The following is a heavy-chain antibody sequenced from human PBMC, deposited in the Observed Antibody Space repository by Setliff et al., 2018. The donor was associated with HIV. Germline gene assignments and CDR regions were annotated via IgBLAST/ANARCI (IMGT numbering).Heavy chain of an antibody. V-gene: IGHV4-34*01. CDR3: ATWRGVGATA. CDR2: INHRGST. CDR1: GGSLSGYY. J-gene: IGHJ4*02. D-gene: IGHD1-26*01. Sequence: SETLSLTCAVYGGSLSGYYWSWIRQSPGKGLEWIGEINHRGSTNYNPSFKSRVTISPDTSKNQFSPKMNSVTAADTAVYYCATWRGVGATAWGQGTQVTVSS.